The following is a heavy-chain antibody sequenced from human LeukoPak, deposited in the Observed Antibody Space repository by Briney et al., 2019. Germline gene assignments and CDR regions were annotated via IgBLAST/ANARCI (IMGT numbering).Heavy chain of an antibody. CDR2: IYYSGST. Sequence: SQTLSLTCTVSGCTISSGGYYWGWHPQHPGLGLEWLGNIYYSGSTYDNPSLKSRVTISVDTSKNQFSLKLSSVTAADTAVYYCARFCSGGSCYTNFDYWGQGTLVTGSS. V-gene: IGHV4-31*03. CDR3: ARFCSGGSCYTNFDY. D-gene: IGHD2-15*01. J-gene: IGHJ4*02. CDR1: GCTISSGGYY.